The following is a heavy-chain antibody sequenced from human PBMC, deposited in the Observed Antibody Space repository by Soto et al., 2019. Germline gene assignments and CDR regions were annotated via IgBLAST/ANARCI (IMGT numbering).Heavy chain of an antibody. J-gene: IGHJ5*02. Sequence: PSETLSLTCAVDGGSFSGYYWSWIRQPPGKGLEWIGEINHSGSTNYNPSLKSRVTISVDTSKNQFSLKLSSVTAADTAVYYCARGFEFGCYYDPWGQGTLVTVSS. V-gene: IGHV4-34*01. CDR3: ARGFEFGCYYDP. CDR1: GGSFSGYY. D-gene: IGHD2-2*01. CDR2: INHSGST.